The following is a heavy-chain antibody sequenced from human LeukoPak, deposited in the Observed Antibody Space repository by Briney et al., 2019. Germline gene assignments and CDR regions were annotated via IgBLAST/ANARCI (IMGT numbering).Heavy chain of an antibody. J-gene: IGHJ3*01. V-gene: IGHV3-23*01. CDR2: ISGSGGST. CDR3: ARDGGYCSSTSCYLGV. CDR1: RFTFSNFA. D-gene: IGHD2-2*01. Sequence: PGGSLRLSCSASRFTFSNFAMSWVRQAPGKGLEWVSAISGSGGSTYYADSVKGRFTISRDNAKNSLYLQMNSLRAEDTAVYYCARDGGYCSSTSCYLGVWGQGTMVTVSS.